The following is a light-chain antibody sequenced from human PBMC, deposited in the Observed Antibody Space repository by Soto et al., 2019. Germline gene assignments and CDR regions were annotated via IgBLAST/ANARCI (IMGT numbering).Light chain of an antibody. Sequence: QSVLTQPPSASGSPAQSVTISCTGTSSDVGGYNYVSWYQQHPGKAPKLRIYEGSKRPSGFPDRVSGSKSSNTASLTVSGLQGEDEAHYSSSLYAGSTNYVFXSGGKVTVL. CDR3: SLYAGSTNYV. J-gene: IGLJ1*01. V-gene: IGLV2-8*01. CDR2: EGS. CDR1: SSDVGGYNY.